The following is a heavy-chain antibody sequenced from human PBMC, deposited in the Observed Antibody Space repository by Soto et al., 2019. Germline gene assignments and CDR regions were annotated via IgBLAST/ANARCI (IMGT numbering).Heavy chain of an antibody. V-gene: IGHV1-69*06. CDR1: GGTFSSYA. Sequence: GASVKVSCKASGGTFSSYAISWVRQAPGQGLEWMGGIIPIFGTANYAQKFRGRVTITADKSTSTAYMELSSLRSEDTAVYYCARVGGIYYGSASEGYWGQGTLVTVSS. CDR3: ARVGGIYYGSASEGY. D-gene: IGHD3-10*01. CDR2: IIPIFGTA. J-gene: IGHJ4*02.